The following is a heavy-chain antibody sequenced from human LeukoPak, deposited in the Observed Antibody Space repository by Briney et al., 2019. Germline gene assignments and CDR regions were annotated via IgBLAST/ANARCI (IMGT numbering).Heavy chain of an antibody. V-gene: IGHV1-69*13. J-gene: IGHJ6*02. CDR3: ARVPAAENYYYYYGMDV. CDR1: GGTFSSYA. D-gene: IGHD2-2*01. Sequence: ASVKVSCKASGGTFSSYAISWVRQAPGQGLEWMGGIIPTFGTANYAQKFQGRVTITADESTSTAYMELSSLRSEDTAVYYCARVPAAENYYYYYGMDVWGQGTTVTVSS. CDR2: IIPTFGTA.